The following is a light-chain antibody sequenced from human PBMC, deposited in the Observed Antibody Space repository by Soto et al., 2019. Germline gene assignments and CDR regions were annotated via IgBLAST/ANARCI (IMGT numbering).Light chain of an antibody. CDR2: GAS. CDR1: QSVSSY. J-gene: IGKJ5*01. Sequence: EIVLTQSPATLALSPGGRATLSCRASQSVSSYLAWYQQKPVQAPRLLLYGASTRATGIPARFSGSGSGTEFTLTIRSLQSEDFAVYYCQQYNNWPPITFGQGTRLEIK. V-gene: IGKV3-15*01. CDR3: QQYNNWPPIT.